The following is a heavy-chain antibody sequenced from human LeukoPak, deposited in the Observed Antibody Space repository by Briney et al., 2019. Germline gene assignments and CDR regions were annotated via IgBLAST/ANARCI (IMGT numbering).Heavy chain of an antibody. Sequence: SETLSLTCTFSGGSISSYCWSWIRQAPGKGLEWIGYIYYSGSTNYNPSLKSRVTIPVVTAKDQADLKLSSVTAADSAVYYCARSTVADYWGQGTLVTVSS. CDR2: IYYSGST. V-gene: IGHV4-59*01. J-gene: IGHJ4*02. CDR3: ARSTVADY. CDR1: GGSISSYC. D-gene: IGHD2-2*01.